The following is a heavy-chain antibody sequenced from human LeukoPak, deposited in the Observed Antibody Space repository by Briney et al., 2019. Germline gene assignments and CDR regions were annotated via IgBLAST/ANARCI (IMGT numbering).Heavy chain of an antibody. CDR2: INAGNGNT. J-gene: IGHJ4*02. D-gene: IGHD6-19*01. Sequence: GASVKVSCKASGYTFTSYAMHWVRQAPGQRLEWMGWINAGNGNTKYSQKFQGRVTITRDTSASTAYMELSSLRSEDTAEYYCARSSPVPIAVAGPHFDYWGQGTLVTVSS. CDR1: GYTFTSYA. V-gene: IGHV1-3*01. CDR3: ARSSPVPIAVAGPHFDY.